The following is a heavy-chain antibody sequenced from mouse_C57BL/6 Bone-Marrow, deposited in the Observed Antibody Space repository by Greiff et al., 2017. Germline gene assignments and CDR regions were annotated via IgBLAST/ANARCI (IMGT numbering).Heavy chain of an antibody. J-gene: IGHJ1*03. Sequence: EVQVVESGGGLVQPKGSLKLSCAASGFSFNTYAMNWVRQAPGKGLEWVARIRSKSNNYATYYADSVKDRFTISRDDSESMLYLQMNNLKTEDTAMYYCVILGRRGYFDVWGTGTTVTVSS. D-gene: IGHD4-1*01. CDR1: GFSFNTYA. V-gene: IGHV10-1*01. CDR3: VILGRRGYFDV. CDR2: IRSKSNNYAT.